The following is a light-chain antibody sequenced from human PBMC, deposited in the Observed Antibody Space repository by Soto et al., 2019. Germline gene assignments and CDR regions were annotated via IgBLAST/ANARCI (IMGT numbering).Light chain of an antibody. Sequence: DIQMTQSPSTLSASVGDRVTITCRASQIISSGLAWYQQKPGKAPKLLIYKASSLESGVPSRFSGSGSGTEFTLTISSLQPDDFATYYCQQYNSSPWTFGQGTKVEIK. J-gene: IGKJ1*01. CDR2: KAS. CDR3: QQYNSSPWT. CDR1: QIISSG. V-gene: IGKV1-5*03.